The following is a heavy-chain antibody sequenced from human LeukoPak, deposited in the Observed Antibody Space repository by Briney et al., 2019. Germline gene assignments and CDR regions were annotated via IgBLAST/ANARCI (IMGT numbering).Heavy chain of an antibody. Sequence: SVKVSCKASGGTFSSYAISWVRQAPGQGLEWMGRIIPILGIASYAQKFQGRVTITADKSTSTAYMELSSLRSEDTAVYYCATNFGVVISRYGMDVWGQGTTVTVSS. J-gene: IGHJ6*02. D-gene: IGHD3-3*01. CDR2: IIPILGIA. CDR1: GGTFSSYA. CDR3: ATNFGVVISRYGMDV. V-gene: IGHV1-69*04.